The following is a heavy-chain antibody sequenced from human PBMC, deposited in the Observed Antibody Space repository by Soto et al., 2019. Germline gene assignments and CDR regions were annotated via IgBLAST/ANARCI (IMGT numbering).Heavy chain of an antibody. CDR3: AREESGGYYYYGMDF. V-gene: IGHV4-61*01. D-gene: IGHD2-15*01. J-gene: IGHJ6*02. CDR1: GGSVSSGSYY. Sequence: SETLSLTCTVSGGSVSSGSYYWSWIRQPPGKGLEWIGYIYYSGSTNYNPSLKSRVTISVDTSKNQFSLKLSSVTAADTAVYYCAREESGGYYYYGMDFWGQGTTVTVSS. CDR2: IYYSGST.